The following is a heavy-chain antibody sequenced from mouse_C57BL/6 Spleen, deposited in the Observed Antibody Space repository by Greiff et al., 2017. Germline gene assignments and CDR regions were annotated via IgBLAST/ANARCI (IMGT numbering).Heavy chain of an antibody. CDR2: IYPGSGST. J-gene: IGHJ2*01. CDR1: GYTFTSYW. Sequence: QVQLQQPGAELVKPGASVKMSCKASGYTFTSYWITWVKQRPGQGLEWIGDIYPGSGSTNYNEKFKSKATLTVDTSSSTAYMQLSSLTSEDSAVYYCARCGCITAPSRDYWGQGTTLTVSA. CDR3: ARCGCITAPSRDY. V-gene: IGHV1-55*01. D-gene: IGHD1-1*01.